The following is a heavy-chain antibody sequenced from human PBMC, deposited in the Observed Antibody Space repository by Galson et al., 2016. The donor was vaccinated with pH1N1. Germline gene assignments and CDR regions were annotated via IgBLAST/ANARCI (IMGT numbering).Heavy chain of an antibody. CDR1: GYTFTSYG. D-gene: IGHD1-14*01. V-gene: IGHV1-18*01. CDR2: ISTYNGNT. CDR3: VRPAMTGYFDY. J-gene: IGHJ4*02. Sequence: SVKVSCKASGYTFTSYGIAWVRQAPGQGLEWMGWISTYNGNTNYAQKFQGTVSITRDTSKGTVYMELTRLRPDDTAIYYCVRPAMTGYFDYWGQGTLVTVSS.